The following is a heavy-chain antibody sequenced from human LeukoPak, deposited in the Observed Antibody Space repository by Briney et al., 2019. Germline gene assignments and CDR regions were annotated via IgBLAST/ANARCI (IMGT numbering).Heavy chain of an antibody. CDR3: ARGGPSVKMIRGDFDH. D-gene: IGHD3-10*01. Sequence: GGSLRVSCSGTGFTFSNYAMSWVRQAPGKGLEWVSVISGSGDTTEYADSVKGRFAISRDNSDNTVYLEMNRLRVEDTAVYYCARGGPSVKMIRGDFDHWGQGTLVTVSS. CDR2: ISGSGDTT. CDR1: GFTFSNYA. V-gene: IGHV3-23*01. J-gene: IGHJ4*02.